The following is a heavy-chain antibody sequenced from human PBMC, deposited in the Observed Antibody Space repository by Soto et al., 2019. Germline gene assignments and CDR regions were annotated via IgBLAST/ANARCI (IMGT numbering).Heavy chain of an antibody. CDR3: TRHPPGSGWYWGPFDY. CDR1: GFTFSGSA. CDR2: IRSKANSYAT. V-gene: IGHV3-73*01. Sequence: PGGSLRLSCAASGFTFSGSAMHWVRQASGKGLEWVGRIRSKANSYATAYAASVKGRFTISRDDSKNTAYLQMNSLKTEDTAVYYCTRHPPGSGWYWGPFDYWGQGTLVNVSS. J-gene: IGHJ4*02. D-gene: IGHD6-19*01.